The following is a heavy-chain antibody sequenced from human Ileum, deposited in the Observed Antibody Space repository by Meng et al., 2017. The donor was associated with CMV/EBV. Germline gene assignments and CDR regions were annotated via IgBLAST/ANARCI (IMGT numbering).Heavy chain of an antibody. CDR2: ISKDGNNK. CDR3: VKDGGDSDLDP. D-gene: IGHD3-3*01. Sequence: LSCAASGFTFSRNAMHLFRQAPGKGLEWVAAISKDGNNKFYTDSVKGRFTISRDNSENTLYLQINSLSPEDTAVYFCVKDGGDSDLDPWGQGTLVTVSS. CDR1: GFTFSRNA. J-gene: IGHJ5*02. V-gene: IGHV3-30*04.